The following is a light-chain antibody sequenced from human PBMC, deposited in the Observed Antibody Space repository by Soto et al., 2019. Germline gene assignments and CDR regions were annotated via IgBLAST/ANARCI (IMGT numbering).Light chain of an antibody. CDR1: QSVLYSSTNKNY. J-gene: IGKJ5*01. CDR3: QQYYSTPIT. CDR2: WAS. Sequence: DIVMTQSPDSLTVSLGERATINCKASQSVLYSSTNKNYLTWYQQKPGQPPKSLIYWASTRESGVPDRFSGSGSGTDFTLTINNLQAEDVAVYYCQQYYSTPITFGQGTRLEIK. V-gene: IGKV4-1*01.